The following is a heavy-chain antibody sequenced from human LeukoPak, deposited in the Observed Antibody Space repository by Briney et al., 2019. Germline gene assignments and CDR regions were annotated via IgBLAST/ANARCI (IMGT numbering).Heavy chain of an antibody. CDR3: AREKNYGGDY. CDR1: GGTLSSYA. Sequence: SVKVSCKASGGTLSSYAISWVRQAPGQGLEWMGGIIPIFGAANYAQKFQGRVSITADKSTSTAYMELSSLRSDDTAVYYCAREKNYGGDYWGQGTLVTVSS. CDR2: IIPIFGAA. J-gene: IGHJ4*02. V-gene: IGHV1-69*06. D-gene: IGHD3-16*01.